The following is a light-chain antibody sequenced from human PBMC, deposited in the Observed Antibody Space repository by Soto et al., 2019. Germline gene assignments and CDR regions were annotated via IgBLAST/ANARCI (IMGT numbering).Light chain of an antibody. CDR3: QQYEK. V-gene: IGKV3-20*01. CDR2: GAS. J-gene: IGKJ1*01. CDR1: QRISSRY. Sequence: EIVLTQAPGTLSLSPGERATLSCRARQRISSRYLAWYQQKPGQAPRLLILGASSRATGIPDRFSGSGSGTDFTLTLSRLEPEDFATYYCQQYEKLGQGTQGEF.